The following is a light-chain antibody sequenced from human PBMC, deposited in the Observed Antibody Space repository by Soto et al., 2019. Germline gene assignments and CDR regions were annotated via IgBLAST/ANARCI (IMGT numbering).Light chain of an antibody. V-gene: IGKV3-15*01. CDR2: GAS. Sequence: DIMITQSLVTLSVATRDRAILSRGASLSVSSNLACYQQKPDHVPRLLIYGASTRATGIPARFSGSGSGTASTLTISSLQSEDFAGYYCQQYNNWTPYTFGQGTRLEIK. CDR3: QQYNNWTPYT. CDR1: LSVSSN. J-gene: IGKJ5*01.